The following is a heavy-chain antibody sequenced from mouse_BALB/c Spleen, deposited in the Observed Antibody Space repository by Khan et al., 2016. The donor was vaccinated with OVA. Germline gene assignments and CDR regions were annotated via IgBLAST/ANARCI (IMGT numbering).Heavy chain of an antibody. Sequence: QVRLQQSGPELVRPGVSVKISCKGSGYTFTDYAMYWVKQSHAKSLEWIGLISTYSGSTNYNQKFKGKVTMTVDKSSSAAYMELARLTSEDSAIYDCARPAYDGYYDYWGQGTTLTVSS. CDR3: ARPAYDGYYDY. CDR2: ISTYSGST. D-gene: IGHD2-3*01. J-gene: IGHJ2*01. V-gene: IGHV1S137*01. CDR1: GYTFTDYA.